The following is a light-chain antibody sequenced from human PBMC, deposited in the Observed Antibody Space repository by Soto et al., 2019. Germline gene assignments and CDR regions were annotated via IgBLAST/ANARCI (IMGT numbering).Light chain of an antibody. CDR3: QQSYSTPWT. CDR2: AAS. J-gene: IGKJ1*01. CDR1: QSISSY. Sequence: DLQMTQSPSSLSASVGDRVTITCRASQSISSYLNWYRQKPGTAPKLLIYAASSLQSGVPSRFSGSGSGTEFTLTISSLQPEDFATYYCQQSYSTPWTFGQGTKVEIK. V-gene: IGKV1-39*01.